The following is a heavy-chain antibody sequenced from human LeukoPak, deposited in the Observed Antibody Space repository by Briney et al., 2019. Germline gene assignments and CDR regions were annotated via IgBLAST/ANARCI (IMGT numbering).Heavy chain of an antibody. D-gene: IGHD1-1*01. Sequence: SETQSLTCTVSGDSISSYYWSWIRQPPGKGLEWIGYIYYSGDTTYNPFLKSRVTMSVDTSKNQFSLKLSSVTAADTAVYYCARDKQPGDYWGQGALVTVSS. V-gene: IGHV4-59*01. CDR3: ARDKQPGDY. J-gene: IGHJ4*02. CDR1: GDSISSYY. CDR2: IYYSGDT.